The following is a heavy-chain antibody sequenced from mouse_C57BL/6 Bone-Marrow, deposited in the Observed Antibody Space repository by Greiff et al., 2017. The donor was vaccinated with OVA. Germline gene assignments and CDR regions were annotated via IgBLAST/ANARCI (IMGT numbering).Heavy chain of an antibody. D-gene: IGHD1-1*01. J-gene: IGHJ4*01. V-gene: IGHV5-16*01. Sequence: DVQLVESEGGLVQPGSSMKLSCTASGFTFSDYYMAWVRQVPEKGLEWVANINYDGSSTYYLDSLKSRFIISRDNAKNILYLQMSSLKSEDTATYYCAREDYGSSGYAMDYWGQGTSVTVSS. CDR2: INYDGSST. CDR3: AREDYGSSGYAMDY. CDR1: GFTFSDYY.